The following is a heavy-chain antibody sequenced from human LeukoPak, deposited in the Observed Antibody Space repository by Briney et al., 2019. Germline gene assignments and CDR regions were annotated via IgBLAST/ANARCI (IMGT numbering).Heavy chain of an antibody. D-gene: IGHD4-17*01. CDR1: GFTFSSYA. CDR2: ISYDGSNK. V-gene: IGHV3-30-3*01. Sequence: GRSLRLSCAASGFTFSSYAMHWVRQAPGKGLEWVAVISYDGSNKYYADSVKDRFSISRDNSKTTVSLQMNSLRAEDTAVYYCAKGRGTAVTSAANYWGQGTLVTVSS. CDR3: AKGRGTAVTSAANY. J-gene: IGHJ4*02.